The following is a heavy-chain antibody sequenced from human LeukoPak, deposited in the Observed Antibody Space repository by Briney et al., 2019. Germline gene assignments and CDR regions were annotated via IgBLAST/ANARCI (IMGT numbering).Heavy chain of an antibody. CDR1: GFTFSSYE. V-gene: IGHV3-48*03. CDR3: ARDRFVVVPAASAYYYGMDV. D-gene: IGHD2-2*01. Sequence: PGGSLRLSCAASGFTFSSYEMNWVRQAPGKGLEWVSYISSSGSTIYYADSVKGRFTISRDNAMNSLYLQMNSLRAEDTAVYYCARDRFVVVPAASAYYYGMDVWGQGTTVTVSS. CDR2: ISSSGSTI. J-gene: IGHJ6*02.